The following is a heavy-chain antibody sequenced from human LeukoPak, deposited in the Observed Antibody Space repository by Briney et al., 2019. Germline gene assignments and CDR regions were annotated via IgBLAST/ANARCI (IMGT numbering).Heavy chain of an antibody. CDR2: IKNRGDNT. J-gene: IGHJ4*02. V-gene: IGHV3-23*01. CDR3: VREGYYDSGGPFSGYFDY. Sequence: PGGSLRLSCAASGFTFSSFAMTWVRQAPGRGLEWVSGIKNRGDNTHYSDSVKGRFTIFRDDSKNTVYLQLSSLRVEDTAVYYCVREGYYDSGGPFSGYFDYWGQGTVVTVSS. D-gene: IGHD3-22*01. CDR1: GFTFSSFA.